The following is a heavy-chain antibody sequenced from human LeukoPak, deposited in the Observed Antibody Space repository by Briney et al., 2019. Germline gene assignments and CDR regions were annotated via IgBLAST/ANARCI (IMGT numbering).Heavy chain of an antibody. CDR3: ARVTQTDYDFDY. V-gene: IGHV1-18*01. Sequence: ASVKVSCRASGYTFTSYGISWVRQAPGQGLEWMGWISAYNGNTNYAQKLQGRVTMTTDTSTSTAYMELRSLRSDDTAVYYCARVTQTDYDFDYWGQGTLVTVSS. CDR1: GYTFTSYG. CDR2: ISAYNGNT. D-gene: IGHD4-17*01. J-gene: IGHJ4*02.